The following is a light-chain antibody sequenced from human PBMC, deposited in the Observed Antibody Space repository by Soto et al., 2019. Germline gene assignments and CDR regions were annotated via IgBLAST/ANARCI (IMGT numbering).Light chain of an antibody. Sequence: DIQMTQSPSSLSASVGDRVTITCRASQSISTYLNWYQQKPGEAPKLLIYAASNLQGGVPSRFSGSGSGTGFTLAISNLKPEDFATYFCQQTYNTPLTFGGGTKVDIK. J-gene: IGKJ4*01. V-gene: IGKV1-39*01. CDR3: QQTYNTPLT. CDR2: AAS. CDR1: QSISTY.